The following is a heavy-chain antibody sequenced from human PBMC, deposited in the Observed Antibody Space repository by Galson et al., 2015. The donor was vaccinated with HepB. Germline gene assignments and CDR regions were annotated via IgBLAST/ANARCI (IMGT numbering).Heavy chain of an antibody. Sequence: SVTVSCKASGGTFSSYTISWVRQAPGQGLEWMGRIIPILGIANYAQKFQGRVTITADKSTSTAYMELSSLRSEDTAVYYCARDVEFGYSSGWFDPWGQGTLVTVSS. CDR3: ARDVEFGYSSGWFDP. J-gene: IGHJ5*02. CDR2: IIPILGIA. CDR1: GGTFSSYT. V-gene: IGHV1-69*04. D-gene: IGHD6-19*01.